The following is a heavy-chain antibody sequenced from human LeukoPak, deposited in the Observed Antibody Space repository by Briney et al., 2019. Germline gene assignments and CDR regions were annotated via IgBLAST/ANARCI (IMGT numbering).Heavy chain of an antibody. Sequence: PSETLSLTCTVSGGSISSHYWSWIRQPPGKGLEWIGYIYYSGSTNYNPSLKSRVTISVDTSKNQFPLKLSSVTAADTAVYYCARESCSSTSCNENWFDPWGQGTLVTVSS. CDR3: ARESCSSTSCNENWFDP. CDR1: GGSISSHY. D-gene: IGHD2-2*01. CDR2: IYYSGST. J-gene: IGHJ5*02. V-gene: IGHV4-59*11.